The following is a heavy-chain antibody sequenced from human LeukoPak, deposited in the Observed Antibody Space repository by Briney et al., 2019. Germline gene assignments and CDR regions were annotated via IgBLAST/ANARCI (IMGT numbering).Heavy chain of an antibody. J-gene: IGHJ4*02. Sequence: PSETLSLTCTVSGGSISGYYWTWIRQPPGKGLEWIGYIYYSGSTNYNPSLKSRVTMSVDTSKNQVSLKLSSVTAADTAVYYCARFCSGGSCPDYWGQGTLVTVSS. CDR2: IYYSGST. D-gene: IGHD2-15*01. V-gene: IGHV4-59*01. CDR1: GGSISGYY. CDR3: ARFCSGGSCPDY.